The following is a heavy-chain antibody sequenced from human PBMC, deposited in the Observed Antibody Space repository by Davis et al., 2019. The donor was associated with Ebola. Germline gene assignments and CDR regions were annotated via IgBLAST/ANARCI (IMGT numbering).Heavy chain of an antibody. CDR2: ISGNGATT. V-gene: IGHV3-23*01. J-gene: IGHJ6*02. D-gene: IGHD2/OR15-2a*01. CDR1: GFTFSNYA. CDR3: AKGGARYFYHYYGMDV. Sequence: GESLKISCAASGFTFSNYAMSWVRQAPGKGLEWVSGISGNGATTYYADSVKGRFTISRDNSKNTLYLQMNSLRADDTALYYCAKGGARYFYHYYGMDVWGQGTTVTVSS.